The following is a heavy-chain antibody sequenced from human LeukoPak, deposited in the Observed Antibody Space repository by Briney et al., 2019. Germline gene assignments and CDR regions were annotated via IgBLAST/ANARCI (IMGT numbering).Heavy chain of an antibody. CDR3: ARDSGRGRWLPLTEAFDI. D-gene: IGHD3-22*01. J-gene: IGHJ3*02. V-gene: IGHV1-46*01. CDR2: INPSGGST. Sequence: ASVKVSCKASGYTFTSYYMHWVRQAPGQGLEWMGIINPSGGSTSYAQKFQGRVTMTRDTSTSTVYMELSSLRSDDTAVYYCARDSGRGRWLPLTEAFDIWGQGTLVTVSS. CDR1: GYTFTSYY.